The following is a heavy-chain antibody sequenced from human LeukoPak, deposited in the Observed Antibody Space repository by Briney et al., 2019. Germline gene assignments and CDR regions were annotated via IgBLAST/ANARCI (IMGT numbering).Heavy chain of an antibody. D-gene: IGHD3-10*01. V-gene: IGHV4-39*07. CDR3: ARGLLLWFGELEDY. CDR2: IYYSGST. CDR1: GGSISSSSYY. Sequence: SETLSLTCTVSGGSISSSSYYWGWIRQPPGKGLEWIGRIYYSGSTYYNPSLKSRVTISVDTSKNQFSLKLSSVTAADTAVYYCARGLLLWFGELEDYWGQGTLVTVSS. J-gene: IGHJ4*02.